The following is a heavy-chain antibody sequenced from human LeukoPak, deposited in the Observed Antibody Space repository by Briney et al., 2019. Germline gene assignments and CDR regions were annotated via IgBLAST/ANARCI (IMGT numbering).Heavy chain of an antibody. V-gene: IGHV1-2*02. Sequence: ASVKVSCXASGYTFTGYYMHWVRPALGQGLEWMGWINPNSGGTNYAQKFQGRVTMTRDTSISTAYMELSRLRSDDTAVYYCASSNTIFGVVIPGDYWGQGTLVTVSS. J-gene: IGHJ4*02. CDR1: GYTFTGYY. CDR2: INPNSGGT. CDR3: ASSNTIFGVVIPGDY. D-gene: IGHD3-3*01.